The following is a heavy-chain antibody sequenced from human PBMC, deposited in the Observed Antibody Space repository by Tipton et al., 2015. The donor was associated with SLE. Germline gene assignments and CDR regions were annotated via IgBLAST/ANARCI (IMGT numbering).Heavy chain of an antibody. J-gene: IGHJ6*03. CDR1: GFSVSNNY. CDR2: IYSGGTT. D-gene: IGHD6-19*01. Sequence: SLRLSCAASGFSVSNNYVTWVRQAPGKGLEWVSVIYSGGTTYYADSVKGRFTISRDNSKNTVYLQMNSLRAEDTAVYFCARGEEQWLAQSGYYYHMDVWGKGTTVTVSS. CDR3: ARGEEQWLAQSGYYYHMDV. V-gene: IGHV3-53*01.